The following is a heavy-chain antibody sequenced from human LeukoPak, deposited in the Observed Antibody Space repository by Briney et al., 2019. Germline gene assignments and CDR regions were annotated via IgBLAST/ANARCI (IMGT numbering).Heavy chain of an antibody. V-gene: IGHV4-61*01. CDR2: IYYSGST. J-gene: IGHJ4*02. Sequence: SETLSLTCTVSGGSVSSGSYYWSWIRQPPGKGLEWIGYIYYSGSTNYNPSLKSRVTISVDTSKNQFSLKLSSVTAADTAVYYCARAPYNYGKFDYWGQGTLVTVSS. CDR1: GGSVSSGSYY. CDR3: ARAPYNYGKFDY. D-gene: IGHD3-10*01.